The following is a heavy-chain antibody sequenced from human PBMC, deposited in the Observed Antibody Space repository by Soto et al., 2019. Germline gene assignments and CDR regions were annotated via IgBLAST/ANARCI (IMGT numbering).Heavy chain of an antibody. CDR3: ARDKYYYDSSGGVDV. Sequence: GGSLRLSCAASGFTFSSYGMHWVRQAPGKGLEWVAVIWYDGSNKYYADSVKGRFTISRDNSKNTLYLQMNSLRAEDTAVYYCARDKYYYDSSGGVDVWGQGTTVTVSS. CDR1: GFTFSSYG. V-gene: IGHV3-33*01. J-gene: IGHJ6*02. D-gene: IGHD3-22*01. CDR2: IWYDGSNK.